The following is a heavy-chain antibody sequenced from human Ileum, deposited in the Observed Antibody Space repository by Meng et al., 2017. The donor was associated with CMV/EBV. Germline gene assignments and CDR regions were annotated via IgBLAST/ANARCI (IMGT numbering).Heavy chain of an antibody. CDR2: INPNSGNT. CDR1: GYPFTSYD. Sequence: SCKASGYPFTSYDINWVRQATGQGLEWMGWINPNSGNTGYAQNFQGRLTITRNTAISTAYMELSSLRSEDTAVYYCARDSNYAWFDPWGQGTLVTVSS. J-gene: IGHJ5*02. CDR3: ARDSNYAWFDP. D-gene: IGHD4-11*01. V-gene: IGHV1-8*03.